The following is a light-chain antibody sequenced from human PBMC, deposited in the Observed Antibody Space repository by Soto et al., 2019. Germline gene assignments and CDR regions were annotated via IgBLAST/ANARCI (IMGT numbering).Light chain of an antibody. J-gene: IGKJ1*01. CDR2: GAS. CDR1: QSIGGNF. CDR3: QQYGGSPRT. V-gene: IGKV3-20*01. Sequence: EIVLTQSPGTLSLSPGEGVTLSCRASQSIGGNFLAWYQQRRGQAPRLLIHGASYRATGIPDRFSGSGSGTDFTLTITRLEPGDFAVYYCQQYGGSPRTFGQGTKVDIK.